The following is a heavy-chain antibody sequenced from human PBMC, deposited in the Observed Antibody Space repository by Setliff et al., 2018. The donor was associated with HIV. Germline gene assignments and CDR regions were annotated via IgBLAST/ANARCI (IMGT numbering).Heavy chain of an antibody. CDR2: MSSGSDII. CDR3: VNTPVPGTGWSFDL. CDR1: GFTFRSHS. V-gene: IGHV3-48*01. J-gene: IGHJ2*01. Sequence: GYLRLSCAASGFTFRSHSMDGVRHAPGKGLEWISYMSSGSDIIYYADSVKGRFTISRDDAKNSLYLQMNSLIAEDTALYYRVNTPVPGTGWSFDLWGRGTLVTVSS. D-gene: IGHD6-13*01.